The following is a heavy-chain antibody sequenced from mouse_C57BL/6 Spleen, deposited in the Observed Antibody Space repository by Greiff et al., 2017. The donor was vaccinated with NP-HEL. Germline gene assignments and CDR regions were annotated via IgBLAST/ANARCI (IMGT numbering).Heavy chain of an antibody. CDR2: IDPSDSYP. CDR3: ARETLGSSGYGFAY. CDR1: GYTFTSYW. D-gene: IGHD3-2*02. J-gene: IGHJ3*01. Sequence: QVQLQQPGAELVRPGTSVKLSCKASGYTFTSYWMHWVKKRPGQGLEWIGVIDPSDSYPNYNQKSTGKATLTVDTSSSTAYMPLSSLTSEDSAVYYCARETLGSSGYGFAYWGQGTLVTVSA. V-gene: IGHV1-59*01.